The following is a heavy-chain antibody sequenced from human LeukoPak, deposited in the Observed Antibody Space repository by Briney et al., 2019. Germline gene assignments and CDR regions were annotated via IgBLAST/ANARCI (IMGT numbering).Heavy chain of an antibody. D-gene: IGHD2-2*01. Sequence: EASVKVSCKASGHTFTGYYMHWVRQAPGQGLEWMGWINPNSGGTNYAQKFQGRVTMTRDTSISTAYMELSRLRSDDTAVYYCASTVNNCSSTSCYAGYYYYYMDVWGKGTTVTVSS. CDR2: INPNSGGT. CDR1: GHTFTGYY. J-gene: IGHJ6*03. CDR3: ASTVNNCSSTSCYAGYYYYYMDV. V-gene: IGHV1-2*02.